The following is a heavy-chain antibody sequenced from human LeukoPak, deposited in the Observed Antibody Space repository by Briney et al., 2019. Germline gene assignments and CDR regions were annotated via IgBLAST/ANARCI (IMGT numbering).Heavy chain of an antibody. V-gene: IGHV1-8*03. Sequence: ASAKVTCKXSGYTFINHDINWVRQATGQGLEWMGWMIADSDSTRYSQNFQGRVAISRDPSVNTVYMELSSLRSEDTAIYYCTRLTGTTVDYWGQGTLVTVSS. CDR3: TRLTGTTVDY. D-gene: IGHD1-1*01. CDR1: GYTFINHD. J-gene: IGHJ4*02. CDR2: MIADSDST.